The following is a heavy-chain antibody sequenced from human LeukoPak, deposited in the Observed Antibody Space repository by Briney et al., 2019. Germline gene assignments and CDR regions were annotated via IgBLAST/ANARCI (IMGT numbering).Heavy chain of an antibody. Sequence: GRSLRLSCAASGFTFSSYGMNWVRQAPGKGLEWVSSISSSSSYIYYADSVKGRFTISRDNAKNSLYLQMNSLRAEDTALYYCARDHCSSASCSTPPSYWGQGTLVTVSS. D-gene: IGHD2-2*02. CDR1: GFTFSSYG. CDR2: ISSSSSYI. CDR3: ARDHCSSASCSTPPSY. V-gene: IGHV3-21*01. J-gene: IGHJ4*02.